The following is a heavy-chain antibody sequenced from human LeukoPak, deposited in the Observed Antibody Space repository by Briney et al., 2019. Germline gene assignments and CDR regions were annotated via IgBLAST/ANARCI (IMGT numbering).Heavy chain of an antibody. CDR2: INPHTGGT. CDR3: ARPYCSGGSCHDYFDY. J-gene: IGHJ4*02. Sequence: GASVKVSCKASGYTFTGYYMHWVRQAPGPGRGWMGWINPHTGGTNYAQKFQGRVTMTRDTSISTAYMQLSGLTSDDTAVYYCARPYCSGGSCHDYFDYWGQGTLVTVSS. V-gene: IGHV1-2*02. CDR1: GYTFTGYY. D-gene: IGHD2-15*01.